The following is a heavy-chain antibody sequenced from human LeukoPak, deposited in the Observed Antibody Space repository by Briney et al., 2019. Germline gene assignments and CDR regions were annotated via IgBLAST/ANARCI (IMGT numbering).Heavy chain of an antibody. D-gene: IGHD3-10*01. CDR2: IYSGGKI. CDR1: GFTFSNNY. V-gene: IGHV3-53*01. J-gene: IGHJ6*04. Sequence: GGSLRLSCVASGFTFSNNYMKWVRQAPGKGLEWVSLIYSGGKIHYSDSVKGRFTISRDNSKNTLYLQMNTLRAEDTAVYYCARGGSVDVWGKGTMVAVSS. CDR3: ARGGSVDV.